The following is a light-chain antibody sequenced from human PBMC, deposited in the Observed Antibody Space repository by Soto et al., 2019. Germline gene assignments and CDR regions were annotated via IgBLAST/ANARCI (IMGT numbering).Light chain of an antibody. CDR1: QGISTR. CDR3: KQVHSFQLT. J-gene: IGKJ4*01. Sequence: DIQMTQSPSSVSASEGDRVSITCRATQGISTRLAWYQQKPGKAPKLLIYSASTLESGVPSRFRGSGSGKELTLSISNLQPEDFATYYCKQVHSFQLTFGGGTKVDIX. CDR2: SAS. V-gene: IGKV1D-12*01.